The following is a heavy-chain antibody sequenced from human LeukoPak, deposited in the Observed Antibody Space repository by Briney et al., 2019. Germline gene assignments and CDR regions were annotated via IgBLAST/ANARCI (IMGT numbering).Heavy chain of an antibody. V-gene: IGHV3-30*18. J-gene: IGHJ5*02. CDR3: AKAYYGSGSPLDWFDP. D-gene: IGHD3-10*01. Sequence: GGSLRLSCAASGFTFSSYGMHWVRQAPGKGPEWVAVISYDGSNKYYVDSVKGRFTISRDNSKNTLYLQMNSLRAEDTAVYYCAKAYYGSGSPLDWFDPWGQGTLVTVSS. CDR1: GFTFSSYG. CDR2: ISYDGSNK.